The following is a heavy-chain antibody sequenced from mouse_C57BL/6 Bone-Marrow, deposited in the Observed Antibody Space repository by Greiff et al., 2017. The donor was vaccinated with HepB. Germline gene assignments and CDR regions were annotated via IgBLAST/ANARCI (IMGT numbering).Heavy chain of an antibody. D-gene: IGHD1-1*01. CDR2: ISGGGGNT. J-gene: IGHJ1*03. CDR3: ARQGYYGSSV. V-gene: IGHV5-9*01. Sequence: EVMLVESGGGLVKPGGSLKLSCAASGFTFSSYTMSWVRQTPEKRLEWVATISGGGGNTYYPDSVKGRFTISRDNAKNTLYLQMSSLRSEDTALYYCARQGYYGSSVWGTGTTVTVSS. CDR1: GFTFSSYT.